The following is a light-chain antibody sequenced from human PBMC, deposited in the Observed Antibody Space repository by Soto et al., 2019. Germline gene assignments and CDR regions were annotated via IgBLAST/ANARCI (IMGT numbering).Light chain of an antibody. V-gene: IGKV3-20*01. CDR3: QQYGSSPYT. Sequence: EIVLTQSPGTLSLSPGERATLSCRASQSIISDYLAWYQQKPGQAPRLLLYGASNRATGIPDRFSGSGSGTEFTLTINRLEPEDFALYSCQQYGSSPYTFGQGTKLEIK. CDR1: QSIISDY. J-gene: IGKJ2*01. CDR2: GAS.